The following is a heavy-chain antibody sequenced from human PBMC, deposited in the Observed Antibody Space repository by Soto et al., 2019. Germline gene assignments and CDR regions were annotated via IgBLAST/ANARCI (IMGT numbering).Heavy chain of an antibody. J-gene: IGHJ6*02. D-gene: IGHD2-21*02. CDR3: ARLGAPYCGGDCYDYYYYGMDV. V-gene: IGHV5-51*01. Sequence: GESLKISCKGSGYSFTSYWIGWVRQMPGKGLEWMGIIYPGDSDTRYSPSFQGQVTISADKSISTAYLQWSSLKASDTAMYYCARLGAPYCGGDCYDYYYYGMDVWGQGTTVTV. CDR1: GYSFTSYW. CDR2: IYPGDSDT.